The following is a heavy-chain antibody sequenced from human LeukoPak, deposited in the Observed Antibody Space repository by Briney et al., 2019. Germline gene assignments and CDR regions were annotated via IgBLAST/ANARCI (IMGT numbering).Heavy chain of an antibody. V-gene: IGHV3-30*02. J-gene: IGHJ4*02. CDR1: GFTFSSYG. CDR3: AKDTGGAVPAGDY. D-gene: IGHD6-19*01. Sequence: GGSLRLSCAASGFTFSSYGMHWVRQAPGKGLEWVAFIRYDGSNKYYADSVKGRFTISRDNSKNTLYLQMNSLRAEDTAVYYCAKDTGGAVPAGDYWGQGTLVTVSS. CDR2: IRYDGSNK.